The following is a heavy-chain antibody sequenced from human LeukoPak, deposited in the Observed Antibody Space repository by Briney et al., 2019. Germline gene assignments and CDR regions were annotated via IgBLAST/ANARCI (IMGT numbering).Heavy chain of an antibody. CDR1: GFTFSSYA. V-gene: IGHV3-23*01. CDR2: ISGSGGST. J-gene: IGHJ4*02. CDR3: AKEYITIFSAAPYFDY. D-gene: IGHD3-9*01. Sequence: QPGGSLRLSCAASGFTFSSYAMSWVRQAPGKGLEWVSAISGSGGSTYYADSVKGRFTISRDNSKNTLYLQMNSLRAEDTAVYYCAKEYITIFSAAPYFDYWGQGTLVTVSS.